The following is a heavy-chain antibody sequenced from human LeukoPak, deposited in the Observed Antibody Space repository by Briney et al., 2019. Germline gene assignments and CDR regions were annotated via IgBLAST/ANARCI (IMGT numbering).Heavy chain of an antibody. V-gene: IGHV3-33*01. CDR2: IWYDGSNK. J-gene: IGHJ4*02. D-gene: IGHD6-19*01. Sequence: AGGSLRLSCAASGFTFSSYGMHWVRQAPGKGLEWVAVIWYDGSNKYYADSVKGRFTISRDNSKNMLYLQMNSLRAEDTAVYYCASMDSSGWYLPDYWGQGTLVTVSS. CDR3: ASMDSSGWYLPDY. CDR1: GFTFSSYG.